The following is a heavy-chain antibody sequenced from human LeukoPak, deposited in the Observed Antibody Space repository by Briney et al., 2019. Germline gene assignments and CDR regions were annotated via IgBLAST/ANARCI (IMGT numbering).Heavy chain of an antibody. Sequence: KPSEILSLTCTVSGGSISSYYWSWIRQPPGKGLEWIGYIYYSGSTNYNPSLKSRVTISVDTSKNQFSLKLSSVTAADTAVYYCARRGYSYGYGDAFDIWGQGTMVTVSS. J-gene: IGHJ3*02. D-gene: IGHD5-18*01. CDR2: IYYSGST. V-gene: IGHV4-59*08. CDR1: GGSISSYY. CDR3: ARRGYSYGYGDAFDI.